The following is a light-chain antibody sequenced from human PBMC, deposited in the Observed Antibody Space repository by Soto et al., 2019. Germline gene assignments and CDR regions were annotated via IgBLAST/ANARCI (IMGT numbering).Light chain of an antibody. J-gene: IGKJ4*01. V-gene: IGKV3-15*01. Sequence: EILMTQSPATLSVTAGERATISCRASQSVSSNLAWYQQKPGQAPRLLIYGASTRATGIPARFSGSGSGTEFTLTISSLQSEDFAVYYCQQRSNWPRTFGGGTKVDIK. CDR3: QQRSNWPRT. CDR1: QSVSSN. CDR2: GAS.